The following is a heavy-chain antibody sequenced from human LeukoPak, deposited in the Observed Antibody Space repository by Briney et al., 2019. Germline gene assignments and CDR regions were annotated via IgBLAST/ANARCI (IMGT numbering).Heavy chain of an antibody. J-gene: IGHJ4*02. CDR2: IYHSGST. CDR1: GYSISSGYY. Sequence: PSETLSLTCTVSGYSISSGYYWGWIRQPPGKELEWIGSIYHSGSTYYNPSLKSRVTISVDTSKNQFSLKLSSVTAADTAVYYCARALPREMATIIWGQGTLVTVSS. D-gene: IGHD5-24*01. CDR3: ARALPREMATII. V-gene: IGHV4-38-2*02.